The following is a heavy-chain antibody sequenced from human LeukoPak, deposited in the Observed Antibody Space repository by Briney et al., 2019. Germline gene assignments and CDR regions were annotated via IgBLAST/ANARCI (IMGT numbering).Heavy chain of an antibody. CDR1: GFTFSSYA. Sequence: PGGSLRLSCAASGFTFSSYAMHWVRQAPGKGLEWVAVISYDGSNKYYADPVKGRFTISRDNSKNTLYLQMNSLRAEDTAVYYCARDLRLATYYYDSSGYLVDWGQGTLVTVSS. D-gene: IGHD3-22*01. CDR3: ARDLRLATYYYDSSGYLVD. CDR2: ISYDGSNK. V-gene: IGHV3-30*04. J-gene: IGHJ4*02.